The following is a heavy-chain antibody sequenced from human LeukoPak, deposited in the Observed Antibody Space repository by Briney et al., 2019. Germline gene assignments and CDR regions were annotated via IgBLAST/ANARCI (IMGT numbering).Heavy chain of an antibody. D-gene: IGHD3-22*01. J-gene: IGHJ4*02. CDR3: ARAYYYDNSGYAYFDY. CDR2: ISTSSSYT. V-gene: IGHV3-21*01. CDR1: GFTFSSFG. Sequence: GGSLRLSCAVSGFTFSSFGMICVRHAPGEGLEWVSSISTSSSYTYYADSVKGRFTISRDNAKSSLYLQMNSLRAEDTAVYYCARAYYYDNSGYAYFDYWGQGTLVPVSS.